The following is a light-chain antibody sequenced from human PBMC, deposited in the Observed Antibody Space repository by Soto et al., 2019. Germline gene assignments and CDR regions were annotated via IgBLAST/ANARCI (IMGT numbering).Light chain of an antibody. CDR3: QQYTSHLPLT. CDR2: KAS. CDR1: QSISSW. V-gene: IGKV1-5*03. J-gene: IGKJ4*02. Sequence: QMTQSPSTLSASVGDRVAIASRVSQSISSWLAWYQQKPGKAPKLLIYKASSLESGVPSRFSGSGSGTEFTLTISSLQPADFATYYCQQYTSHLPLTFGGGTKVDIK.